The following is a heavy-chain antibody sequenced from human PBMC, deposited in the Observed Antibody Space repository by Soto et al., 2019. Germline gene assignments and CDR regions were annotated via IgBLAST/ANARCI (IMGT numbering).Heavy chain of an antibody. CDR2: ISSSSSYT. D-gene: IGHD4-17*01. CDR1: GFTFSDYY. CDR3: ARGTQDYGDPGTYWYFDL. Sequence: QVQLVESGGGLVKPGGSLRLSCAASGFTFSDYYMSWIRQAPGKGLEWVSYISSSSSYTNYADSVKGRFTISRDNAKNSLYLQMNSLRAEDTAVYYCARGTQDYGDPGTYWYFDLWGRGTLVTVSS. J-gene: IGHJ2*01. V-gene: IGHV3-11*05.